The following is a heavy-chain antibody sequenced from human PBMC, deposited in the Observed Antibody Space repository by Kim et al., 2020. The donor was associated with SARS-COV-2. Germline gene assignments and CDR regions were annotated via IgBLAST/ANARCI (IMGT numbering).Heavy chain of an antibody. D-gene: IGHD1-26*01. Sequence: GGSLRLSCAASGFTFDDYAMHWVRQAPGKGLEWVSGISWNSGSIGYADSVKGRFTISRDNAKNSLYLQMNSLRAEDTALYYCAKTKDHRWRASSSFDYWG. CDR1: GFTFDDYA. CDR2: ISWNSGSI. CDR3: AKTKDHRWRASSSFDY. V-gene: IGHV3-9*01. J-gene: IGHJ4*01.